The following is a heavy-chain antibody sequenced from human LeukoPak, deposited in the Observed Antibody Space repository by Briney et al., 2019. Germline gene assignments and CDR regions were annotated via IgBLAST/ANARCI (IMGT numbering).Heavy chain of an antibody. CDR3: ARETHRRIDY. V-gene: IGHV4-59*01. J-gene: IGHJ4*02. CDR2: IYYSGST. CDR1: GGSISSYY. Sequence: PSETLSLTCTVSGGSISSYYWSWIRQPPGKGLEWIGHIYYSGSTNYNPSLKSRVTISVDTSKNQFSLKLSSVTAADTAVYYCARETHRRIDYWGQGTLVTVSS.